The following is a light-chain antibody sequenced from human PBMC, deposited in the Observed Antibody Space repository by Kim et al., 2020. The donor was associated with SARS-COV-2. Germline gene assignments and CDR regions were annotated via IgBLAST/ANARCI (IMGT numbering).Light chain of an antibody. CDR2: DVS. Sequence: QSALTQPASVSASPGESITISCTGTSSDVGGYNFVSWYQQHPGKAPELMIYDVSMRPSGVSNRFSGSKSGNTASLTISGLQAEDEADYYCCSYTISAWVFGGGTKLTVL. CDR1: SSDVGGYNF. J-gene: IGLJ3*02. CDR3: CSYTISAWV. V-gene: IGLV2-14*01.